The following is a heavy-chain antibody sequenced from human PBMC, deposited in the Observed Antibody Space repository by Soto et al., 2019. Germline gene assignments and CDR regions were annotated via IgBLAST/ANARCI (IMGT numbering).Heavy chain of an antibody. J-gene: IGHJ4*02. Sequence: SETLSLTCGDSGSSISNDNWWVWIRQPPGKGLEWIGYIHHTGYTYSNPALKSRLTMSVDTSKNQFSLRLSSVTAVDTAVYYCATKDNGKYFFDSCRQGALVPVSS. V-gene: IGHV4-28*01. CDR3: ATKDNGKYFFDS. D-gene: IGHD1-26*01. CDR1: GSSISNDNW. CDR2: IHHTGYT.